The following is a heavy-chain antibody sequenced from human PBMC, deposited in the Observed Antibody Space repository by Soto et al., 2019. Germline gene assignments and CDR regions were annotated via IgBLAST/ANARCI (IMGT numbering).Heavy chain of an antibody. Sequence: ASVKVSCKASGYTFTGYSMHWVRQAPGQGLEWMGWINPNSGGTNYAQKFQGRVTITRDTSASTAYMELSSLRSEDTAVYYCARAVAVDADFDYWGQGTLVTVSS. CDR3: ARAVAVDADFDY. J-gene: IGHJ4*02. CDR1: GYTFTGYS. D-gene: IGHD6-19*01. CDR2: INPNSGGT. V-gene: IGHV1-2*02.